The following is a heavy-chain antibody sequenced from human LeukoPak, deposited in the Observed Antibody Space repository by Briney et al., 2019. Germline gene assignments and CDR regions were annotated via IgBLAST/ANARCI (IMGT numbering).Heavy chain of an antibody. V-gene: IGHV4-34*01. CDR2: INHSGST. J-gene: IGHJ5*02. CDR3: ARATAVAGLGRFDP. CDR1: GGSFSGYY. D-gene: IGHD6-19*01. Sequence: SETLSLTCAVYGGSFSGYYWSWIRQPPGQGLEWIGEINHSGSTNYNPSLKSRVTISVDTSKNQFSLKLSSVTAADTAVYYCARATAVAGLGRFDPWGQGTLVTVSS.